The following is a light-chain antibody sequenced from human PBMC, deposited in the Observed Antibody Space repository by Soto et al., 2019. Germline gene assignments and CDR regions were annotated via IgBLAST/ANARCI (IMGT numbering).Light chain of an antibody. CDR2: GAS. CDR3: QPYGSSPLYP. Sequence: EIVLTQSPGTLSLSPGERATLSCRASQSVSSSYLAWYQQKPGQAPRLLIYGASSRANGIPDRFSGSGSGTDFTLTISRLEPEDFAVYYFQPYGSSPLYPCGQGNKLEIK. V-gene: IGKV3-20*01. J-gene: IGKJ2*01. CDR1: QSVSSSY.